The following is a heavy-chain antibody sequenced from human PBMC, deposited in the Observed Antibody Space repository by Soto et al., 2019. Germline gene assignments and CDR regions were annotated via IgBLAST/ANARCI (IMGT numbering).Heavy chain of an antibody. Sequence: QPPGKRLEWIGYIYYSGSTNYNPSLKSRVTISVDTSKNQFSLKLSSVTAADTAVYYCAGSGGSFFALIDYWGQGTLVTVSS. V-gene: IGHV4-59*01. D-gene: IGHD2-15*01. CDR2: IYYSGST. CDR3: AGSGGSFFALIDY. J-gene: IGHJ4*02.